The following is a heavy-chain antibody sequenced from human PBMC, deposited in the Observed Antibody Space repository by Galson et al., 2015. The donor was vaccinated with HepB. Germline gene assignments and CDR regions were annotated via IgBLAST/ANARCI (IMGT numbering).Heavy chain of an antibody. Sequence: SLRLSCAASGFTFSSYAMSWVRQAPGKGLEWVSAISGSGGSTYYADSVKGRFTISRDNSKNTLYLQMNSLRAEDTAVYYCAKGLRPFGSSSWDYWGQGTLVTVSS. V-gene: IGHV3-23*01. D-gene: IGHD6-13*01. CDR1: GFTFSSYA. CDR2: ISGSGGST. CDR3: AKGLRPFGSSSWDY. J-gene: IGHJ4*02.